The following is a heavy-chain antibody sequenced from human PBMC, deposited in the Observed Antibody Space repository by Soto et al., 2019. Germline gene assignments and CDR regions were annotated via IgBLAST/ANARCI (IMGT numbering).Heavy chain of an antibody. CDR1: GFTFSNYW. D-gene: IGHD3-16*02. J-gene: IGHJ4*02. Sequence: EVQLVESGGGLVQPGGSLRLSCAASGFTFSNYWMSWVRQAPGKGLEWGANIKQDGSEKYYVDSVKGRFTISRDNAKNSLFLQMNSLRAEDTAVYYCASFAYYDYIWGSYLDYWGQGTLVTVSS. V-gene: IGHV3-7*01. CDR3: ASFAYYDYIWGSYLDY. CDR2: IKQDGSEK.